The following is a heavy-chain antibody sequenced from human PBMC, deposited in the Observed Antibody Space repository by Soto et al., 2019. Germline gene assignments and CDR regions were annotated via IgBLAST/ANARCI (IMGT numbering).Heavy chain of an antibody. D-gene: IGHD6-6*01. CDR1: GDSITSYY. CDR3: ARVLGIAARPGGFDYFDY. J-gene: IGHJ4*02. V-gene: IGHV4-4*07. Sequence: PSETLSLTCTVSGDSITSYYWTWIRQAAGKRLECIGRAFSSGSTNYNPSLKSRVTISVDTSKNQFSLKLSSVTAADTAVYYCARVLGIAARPGGFDYFDYWGQGTLVTVSS. CDR2: AFSSGST.